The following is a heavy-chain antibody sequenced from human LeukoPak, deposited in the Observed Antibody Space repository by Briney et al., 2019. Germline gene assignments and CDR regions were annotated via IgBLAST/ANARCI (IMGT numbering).Heavy chain of an antibody. J-gene: IGHJ5*02. CDR3: ASSYQLLGYNWFDP. D-gene: IGHD2-2*01. CDR1: GFTFSSYA. V-gene: IGHV3-23*01. CDR2: ISGSGGST. Sequence: GGSLRLSCAASGFTFSSYAMSWVRQAPGKGLEWVSAISGSGGSTHYADSVKGRFTISRDNSKNTLYLQMNSLRAEDTAVYYCASSYQLLGYNWFDPWGQGTLVTVSS.